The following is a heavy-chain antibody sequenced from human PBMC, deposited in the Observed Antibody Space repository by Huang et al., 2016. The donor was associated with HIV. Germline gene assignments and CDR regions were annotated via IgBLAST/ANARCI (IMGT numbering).Heavy chain of an antibody. D-gene: IGHD2-15*01. CDR1: GFSLNTRGVG. Sequence: QITLKESGPTLVKPTQTLTLACTFSGFSLNTRGVGVAWIRQPPGKALEWLALIYWDDDKRDRPSLKSRLTISKDPSNNQVVLTMTNMDPVDTASYFCAHIGDIFAAYSPEYFDYWGQGALVTVSS. V-gene: IGHV2-5*02. CDR3: AHIGDIFAAYSPEYFDY. J-gene: IGHJ4*02. CDR2: IYWDDDK.